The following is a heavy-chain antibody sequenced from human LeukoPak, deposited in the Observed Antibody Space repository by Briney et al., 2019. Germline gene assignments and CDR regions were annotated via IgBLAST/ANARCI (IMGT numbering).Heavy chain of an antibody. V-gene: IGHV1-69*06. Sequence: SVKVSCKASGGTFSSYAISWVRQAPGQGLEWMGGIIPIFGTANYAQKFQGRVTITADKSTSTAYMELSSLRSEDTAVYYCARLGKVTEDYYYYMDVWGKGTTVTVSS. CDR1: GGTFSSYA. CDR3: ARLGKVTEDYYYYMDV. D-gene: IGHD2-21*02. J-gene: IGHJ6*03. CDR2: IIPIFGTA.